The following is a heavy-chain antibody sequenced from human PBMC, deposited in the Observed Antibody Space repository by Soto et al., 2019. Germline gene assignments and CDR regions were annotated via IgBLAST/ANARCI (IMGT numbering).Heavy chain of an antibody. CDR1: GFTFDDYA. CDR3: TKGARRGIPSVTFDY. V-gene: IGHV3-9*01. CDR2: ISWNSGSI. D-gene: IGHD3-10*01. Sequence: GGSLILSCAASGFTFDDYAMHWVRQAPGKGLEWVSAISWNSGSIGYSDSVKGRFTISRDNAKNSLYLQMNSLRTDDTAFYFCTKGARRGIPSVTFDYWGHGTLVTVSS. J-gene: IGHJ4*01.